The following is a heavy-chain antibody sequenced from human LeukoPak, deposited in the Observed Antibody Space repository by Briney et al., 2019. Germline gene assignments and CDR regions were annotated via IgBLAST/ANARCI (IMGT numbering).Heavy chain of an antibody. V-gene: IGHV3-9*01. CDR1: GLTFDDYA. Sequence: GGSLRLSCAASGLTFDDYAMHWVRQAPGRGLEWVSGISWNSGSIGYADSVKGRFTISRDNAKNSLYLQLNSLRAEDTALYYCGKDPRGNSSGSSFDYWGQGTLVTVSS. CDR2: ISWNSGSI. J-gene: IGHJ4*02. CDR3: GKDPRGNSSGSSFDY. D-gene: IGHD3-22*01.